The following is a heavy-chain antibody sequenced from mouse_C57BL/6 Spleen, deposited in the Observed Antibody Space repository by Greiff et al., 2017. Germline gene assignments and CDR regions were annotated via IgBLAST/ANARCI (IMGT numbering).Heavy chain of an antibody. Sequence: VQLQQSGPELVKPGASVKIPCKASGYTFTDYNMDWVKQSHGKSLEWIGDINPNNGGTIDNQKFKGKATLTVDKSSSTAYMELRSLTSEDTAVYYCARFSNHWYVDVWGTGTTVTVSS. CDR1: GYTFTDYN. J-gene: IGHJ1*03. V-gene: IGHV1-18*01. CDR2: INPNNGGT. CDR3: ARFSNHWYVDV. D-gene: IGHD2-5*01.